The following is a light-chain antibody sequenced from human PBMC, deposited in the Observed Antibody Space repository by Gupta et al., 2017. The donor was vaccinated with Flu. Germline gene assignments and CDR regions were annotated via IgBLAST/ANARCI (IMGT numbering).Light chain of an antibody. J-gene: IGLJ1*01. Sequence: QSALTHPPSASGSRGQSVTIPCTGTNSDIGAYNYVSWYQQHPGKAPKLLISEVTKRPSGIPDRFSGSKSGNTASLTVSGLQPEDEADYYCCSYAGRNNFVFGTGTTLTVL. V-gene: IGLV2-8*01. CDR3: CSYAGRNNFV. CDR2: EVT. CDR1: NSDIGAYNY.